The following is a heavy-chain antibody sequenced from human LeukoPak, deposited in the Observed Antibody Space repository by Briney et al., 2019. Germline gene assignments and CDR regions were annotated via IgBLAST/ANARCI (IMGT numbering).Heavy chain of an antibody. V-gene: IGHV5-10-1*01. Sequence: GESLRISCNGSGYSFTRNWISWVRQMPGKGLEWMARIDPSESYTNYSPSFQGDVTISADKSISTAYLQWSSLKAPDTAMYYCARHLSGDGYVLFDHWGQGTLVTVSS. J-gene: IGHJ4*02. CDR3: ARHLSGDGYVLFDH. CDR2: IDPSESYT. CDR1: GYSFTRNW. D-gene: IGHD5-24*01.